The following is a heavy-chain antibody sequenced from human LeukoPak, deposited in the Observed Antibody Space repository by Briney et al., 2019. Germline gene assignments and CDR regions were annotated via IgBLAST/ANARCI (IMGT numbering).Heavy chain of an antibody. D-gene: IGHD4-23*01. CDR2: ISAYNGNT. Sequence: ASVKVSCKASGYTFTSYGISWVRQAPGQGLEWMGWISAYNGNTNYAQKLQGRVTMTTDTSTSTAYMELRSLRSDDTAVYYCAREQTVVTLGVEYYFDYWGQGTLVTVSS. V-gene: IGHV1-18*01. CDR1: GYTFTSYG. CDR3: AREQTVVTLGVEYYFDY. J-gene: IGHJ4*02.